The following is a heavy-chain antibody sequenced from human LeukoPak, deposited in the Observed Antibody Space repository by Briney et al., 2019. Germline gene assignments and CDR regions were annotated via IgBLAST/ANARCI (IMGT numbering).Heavy chain of an antibody. V-gene: IGHV3-48*03. CDR3: ARNGGGLDY. CDR2: ISDSGSNT. D-gene: IGHD2-21*01. CDR1: KFTFSTYG. Sequence: GGSLRLSCVASKFTFSTYGMVWVRQAPGKGLEWVSYISDSGSNTYYVDSVKGRFTISRDNAKNSLFLQMNSLRVEDTAIYYCARNGGGLDYWGQGTLVTVSS. J-gene: IGHJ4*02.